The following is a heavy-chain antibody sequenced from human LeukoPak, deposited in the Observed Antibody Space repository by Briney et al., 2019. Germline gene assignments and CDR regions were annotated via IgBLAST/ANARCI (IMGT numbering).Heavy chain of an antibody. Sequence: GASLQISFTGSGYIFSTYWNGWVRPMPGKGLEWMGISYLGDSDTRYSSSFRGRVIISADKSMHTAYLQWSNLKASDTAMYSCARHMVGDLYDAFDIWGQGTMVIVSS. CDR2: SYLGDSDT. V-gene: IGHV5-51*01. CDR3: ARHMVGDLYDAFDI. D-gene: IGHD1-26*01. CDR1: GYIFSTYW. J-gene: IGHJ3*02.